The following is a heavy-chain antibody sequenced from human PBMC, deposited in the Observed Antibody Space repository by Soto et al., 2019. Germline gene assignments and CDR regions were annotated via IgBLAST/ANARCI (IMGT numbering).Heavy chain of an antibody. V-gene: IGHV4-30-4*01. CDR1: GDSVSSGDHY. Sequence: SETLSLTCTFSGDSVSSGDHYLSWIRQPPGKGLEWIGYIYYSGSTYYNPSLTSRLTMSLDKSENQFSLKLSSVTAADTAMYYCATESSGSSPLHFDYWGQGTRVTVSS. J-gene: IGHJ4*02. CDR3: ATESSGSSPLHFDY. CDR2: IYYSGST. D-gene: IGHD3-22*01.